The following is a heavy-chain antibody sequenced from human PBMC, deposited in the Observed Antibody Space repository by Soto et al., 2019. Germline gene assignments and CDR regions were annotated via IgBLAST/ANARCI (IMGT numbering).Heavy chain of an antibody. D-gene: IGHD2-15*01. J-gene: IGHJ5*02. Sequence: QVQLVQSGAEVTKPGSSVKVSCKASGGTLSSSVISWVRQAPGQGLEWMGGIIPIYGTVNYAEKFQGRVTITANESTSTAYMELSSLRSEDTAIYYCARDLGGCSAGSCRYNWFDPWGQGTLVTVSS. CDR2: IIPIYGTV. V-gene: IGHV1-69*01. CDR3: ARDLGGCSAGSCRYNWFDP. CDR1: GGTLSSSV.